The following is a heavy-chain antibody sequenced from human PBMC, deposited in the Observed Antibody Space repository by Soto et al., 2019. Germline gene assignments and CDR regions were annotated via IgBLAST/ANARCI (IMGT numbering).Heavy chain of an antibody. J-gene: IGHJ6*02. CDR2: IFSNDEK. CDR1: GFSLSNARMG. V-gene: IGHV2-26*01. CDR3: ARIRVKEPKYYYDSSGYSARRLYYYYYGMDV. D-gene: IGHD3-22*01. Sequence: QVTLKESGPVLVKPTETLTLTCTVSGFSLSNARMGVSWIRQPPGKALEWLAHIFSNDEKSYSTSLKSRLTISKDTSKSQVVLTMTNMDPVDTATYYCARIRVKEPKYYYDSSGYSARRLYYYYYGMDVWGQGTTVTVSS.